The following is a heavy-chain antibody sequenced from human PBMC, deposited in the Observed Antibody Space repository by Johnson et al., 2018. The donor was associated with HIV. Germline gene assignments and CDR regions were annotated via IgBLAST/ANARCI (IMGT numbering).Heavy chain of an antibody. J-gene: IGHJ3*02. CDR1: GFTFSSYG. D-gene: IGHD2-21*02. CDR2: ISHDGSND. Sequence: VQLVESGGGVVQPGRSLRLSCAASGFTFSSYGMHWVRQAPGKGPEWVALISHDGSNDYCADSVKGRFTISRDNSKNTMSLQMNSLRVEDTAVYYCARDPHIVVVTIIDTTMNAFDIWGQGTMVSVSS. V-gene: IGHV3-30*03. CDR3: ARDPHIVVVTIIDTTMNAFDI.